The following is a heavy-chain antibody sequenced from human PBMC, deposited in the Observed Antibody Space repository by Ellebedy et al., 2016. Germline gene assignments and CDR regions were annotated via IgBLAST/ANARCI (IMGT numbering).Heavy chain of an antibody. D-gene: IGHD3-3*01. CDR1: GFTFSSYW. Sequence: GESLKISCAASGFTFSSYWMSWVRQAPGKGLEWVANIKQDGSEKYYVDSVKGRFTISRDNAKNSLYLQMNSLRAEDTAVYYCARDQAYYDFWSGPGYWGQGTLVTVSS. V-gene: IGHV3-7*01. CDR2: IKQDGSEK. J-gene: IGHJ4*02. CDR3: ARDQAYYDFWSGPGY.